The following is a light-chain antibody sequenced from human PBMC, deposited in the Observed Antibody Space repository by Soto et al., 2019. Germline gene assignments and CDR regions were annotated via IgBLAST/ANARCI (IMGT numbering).Light chain of an antibody. CDR2: GAS. V-gene: IGKV3-11*01. Sequence: EIVLTQSPATLSLSPGERATLSCRASQSVSSYLAWYQQRPGQAPRLLIYGASNRSTGIPARFSGSGSGTDFTLTISSLESEDFAVYYCQQRTDWPITFGQGTRVEIK. J-gene: IGKJ5*01. CDR3: QQRTDWPIT. CDR1: QSVSSY.